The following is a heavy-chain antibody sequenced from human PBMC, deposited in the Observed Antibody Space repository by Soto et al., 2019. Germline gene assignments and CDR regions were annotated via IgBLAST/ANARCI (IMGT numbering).Heavy chain of an antibody. CDR3: AREMQGAYSGSGTYSYYFDD. D-gene: IGHD3-10*01. CDR2: ISSSGTTT. J-gene: IGHJ4*02. V-gene: IGHV3-48*03. CDR1: GFTFRSSE. Sequence: GGSLRLSCAVSGFTFRSSEMNWVRQAPGKGLEWVSYISSSGTTTHYADSVRGRFTISRDNAMHSLYLQMSSLRAEDTAVYFCAREMQGAYSGSGTYSYYFDDWGQGTLVTVSS.